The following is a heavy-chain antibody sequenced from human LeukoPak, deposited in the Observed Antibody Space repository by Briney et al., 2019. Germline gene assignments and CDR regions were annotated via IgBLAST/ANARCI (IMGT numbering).Heavy chain of an antibody. CDR1: GYSFTSYW. Sequence: GESLKISCKGSGYSFTSYWIGWVRQAPGKGLEWVANIKPDGSEIYYVDSVKGRFTISRDNAKNSLYLQMNSLRAEDTAVYYCTRSLDYWGQGTLVTVSS. V-gene: IGHV3-7*02. D-gene: IGHD2-15*01. CDR3: TRSLDY. J-gene: IGHJ4*02. CDR2: IKPDGSEI.